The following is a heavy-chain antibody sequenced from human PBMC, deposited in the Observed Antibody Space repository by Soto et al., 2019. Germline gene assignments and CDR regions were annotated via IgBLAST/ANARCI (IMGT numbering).Heavy chain of an antibody. D-gene: IGHD1-1*01. V-gene: IGHV1-18*01. Sequence: QVQLVQSGAEVKKPGASVKVSCKASGYTFTDYGITWVRQAPGQGLQWMGWINSYNGVTNNAHSFQGRVSMTTDTFTSTAYLELSSLRSDDTAVYYCARDRYNRGSFDYWGQGSLVTVSS. J-gene: IGHJ4*02. CDR3: ARDRYNRGSFDY. CDR2: INSYNGVT. CDR1: GYTFTDYG.